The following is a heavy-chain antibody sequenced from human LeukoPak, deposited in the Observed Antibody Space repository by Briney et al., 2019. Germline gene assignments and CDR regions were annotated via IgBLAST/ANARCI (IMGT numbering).Heavy chain of an antibody. CDR1: GFTFSSYS. Sequence: GGSLRLSCAASGFTFSSYSMNWVRQAPGKGLEWVSSISSSSSYIYYADSVKGRFTISRDNAKNSLYLQMNSLRAEDTAVYYCARDQPGGGGFDYWGQGTLVTVSS. CDR2: ISSSSSYI. J-gene: IGHJ4*02. CDR3: ARDQPGGGGFDY. D-gene: IGHD3-16*01. V-gene: IGHV3-21*01.